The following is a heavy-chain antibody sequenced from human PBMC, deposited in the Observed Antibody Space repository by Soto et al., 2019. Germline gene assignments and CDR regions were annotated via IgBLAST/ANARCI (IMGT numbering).Heavy chain of an antibody. CDR1: GFTFSPYT. J-gene: IGHJ4*02. V-gene: IGHV3-30-3*01. Sequence: GGSLRLSCAASGFTFSPYTMHWVRQTPGKGLEWVAVISYDGSDKNYADSVRGRFTISRDNSKNTLFLQMNSLRAEDTALYYCARGGGFCGADCYKGGIDYWGQGALVTVS. CDR3: ARGGGFCGADCYKGGIDY. D-gene: IGHD2-21*02. CDR2: ISYDGSDK.